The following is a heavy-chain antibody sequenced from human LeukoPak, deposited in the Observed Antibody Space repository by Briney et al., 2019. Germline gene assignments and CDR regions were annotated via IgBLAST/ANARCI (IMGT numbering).Heavy chain of an antibody. CDR3: ARDSGH. J-gene: IGHJ1*01. CDR2: SRNKGNSYTT. V-gene: IGHV3-72*01. D-gene: IGHD3-10*01. CDR1: GFTFSDHY. Sequence: PAGSLRLSCAASGFTFSDHYMDWVRQAPGKGLQWVGRSRNKGNSYTTEYAASVKGRFTISRDDSKKSMYLQMNSLKTEDTAVCYCARDSGHWGQGSLVSVSS.